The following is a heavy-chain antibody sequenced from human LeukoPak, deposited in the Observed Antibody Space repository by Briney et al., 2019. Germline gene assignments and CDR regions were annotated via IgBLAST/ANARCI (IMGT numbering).Heavy chain of an antibody. CDR3: ARVVPVEDFYRDYSPRGWFDP. CDR2: IIPIFGTA. CDR1: GGTFSSYA. D-gene: IGHD4-17*01. J-gene: IGHJ5*02. V-gene: IGHV1-69*13. Sequence: ASVKVSCKASGGTFSSYAISWVRQAPGQGLEWMGGIIPIFGTANYAQKFQGRVTITADESTSTAYMELSSLRSEDTAVYYCARVVPVEDFYRDYSPRGWFDPWGQGTLVTVSS.